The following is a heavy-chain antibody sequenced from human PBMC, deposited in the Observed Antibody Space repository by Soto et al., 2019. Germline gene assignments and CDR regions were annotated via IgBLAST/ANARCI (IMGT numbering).Heavy chain of an antibody. V-gene: IGHV1-69*12. Sequence: VQLVQSGAEVKKPGSSVKVSCKASGGTFSSYAISWVRQAPGHALEWMGGLVPVFGRTYYTQKFQGRLTITADESTSTGYIELSSLRSEYTAVYYCARGPSRFGYLFPDHYWGQGTLVTVSS. J-gene: IGHJ4*02. CDR2: LVPVFGRT. CDR1: GGTFSSYA. D-gene: IGHD3-10*01. CDR3: ARGPSRFGYLFPDHY.